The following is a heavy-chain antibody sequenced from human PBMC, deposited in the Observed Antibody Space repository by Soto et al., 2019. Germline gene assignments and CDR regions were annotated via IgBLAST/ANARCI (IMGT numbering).Heavy chain of an antibody. CDR2: IYYSGST. Sequence: TSETLSLTCTVSGGSISTSSFYWSWIRQPPGKGLEWIGSIYYSGSTYYNPSLKSRVTKSVDTSKNQFSLKLSSVTAADTAVYYCARHDKLAYCGGDCYSVFDYWGQGTLVTVSS. CDR1: GGSISTSSFY. CDR3: ARHDKLAYCGGDCYSVFDY. D-gene: IGHD2-21*01. J-gene: IGHJ4*02. V-gene: IGHV4-39*01.